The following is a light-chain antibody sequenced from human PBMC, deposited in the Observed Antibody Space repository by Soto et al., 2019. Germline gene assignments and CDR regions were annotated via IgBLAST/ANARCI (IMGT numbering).Light chain of an antibody. CDR2: DVN. J-gene: IGLJ1*01. CDR3: SSHAGSYNPFV. V-gene: IGLV2-8*01. CDR1: SSDVGGYSF. Sequence: QSALTQPPPASGSPGQSVTISCTGTSSDVGGYSFVSWYQQHPGKAPKVLIYDVNKRPSGVPDRFSGSKSGNTASLTVSGLQADDEADYYCSSHAGSYNPFVFGPGTKVTVL.